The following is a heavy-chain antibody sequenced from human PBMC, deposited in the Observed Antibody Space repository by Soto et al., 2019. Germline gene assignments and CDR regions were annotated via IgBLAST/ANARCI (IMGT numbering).Heavy chain of an antibody. CDR2: IIDSGAST. CDR3: AKGRSYYYYYGVDV. J-gene: IGHJ6*02. V-gene: IGHV3-23*01. Sequence: GGSLRLSCAASGFTFRSCAMGWVRQAPGKGLEWVSDIIDSGASTYYADSVKGRFTISRDNSKSTRYLQMNSLRAEDTALYYCAKGRSYYYYYGVDVWGQGTTVTVSS. CDR1: GFTFRSCA.